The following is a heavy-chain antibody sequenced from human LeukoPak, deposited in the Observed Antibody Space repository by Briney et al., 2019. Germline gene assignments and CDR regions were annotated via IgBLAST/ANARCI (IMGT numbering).Heavy chain of an antibody. CDR3: ASGGALLTGYYEMLDY. Sequence: ASVKVSCKASGYTFTDYYLHWVRQAPRQGLEWMGWINPNSGGTNYAQKFQGRVTMTRDTSISTAYMELSRLRSDDTAVYYCASGGALLTGYYEMLDYWGQGTLVTISS. J-gene: IGHJ4*02. D-gene: IGHD3-9*01. CDR1: GYTFTDYY. V-gene: IGHV1-2*02. CDR2: INPNSGGT.